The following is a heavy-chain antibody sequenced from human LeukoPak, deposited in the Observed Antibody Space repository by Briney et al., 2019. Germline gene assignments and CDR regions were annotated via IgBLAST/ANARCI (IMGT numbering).Heavy chain of an antibody. D-gene: IGHD2-15*01. J-gene: IGHJ5*02. CDR1: GGSISSGSYY. CDR3: ARVAEGYCSGGSCLIWFDP. CDR2: IYTSEST. Sequence: SETLSLTCTVSGGSISSGSYYWSWIRQPAGNGLEWIGRIYTSESTNYNPSLKSRVTISVDTSKNQFSLKLSSVTAADTAVYYCARVAEGYCSGGSCLIWFDPWGQGTLVTVSS. V-gene: IGHV4-61*02.